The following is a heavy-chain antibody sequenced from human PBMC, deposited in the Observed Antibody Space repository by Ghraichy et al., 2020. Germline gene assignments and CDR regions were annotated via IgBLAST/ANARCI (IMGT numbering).Heavy chain of an antibody. D-gene: IGHD3-22*01. J-gene: IGHJ4*02. CDR3: AKEDSSGRYFDY. CDR1: GFTFINYA. Sequence: GGSLRLSCAASGFTFINYAMSWVRQAPGKGLEWVSTISGSGGGTYYADSVKGRFTISRDNSKNTLYLLMNSLRAEDTAVYYCAKEDSSGRYFDYWGQGTLVTVSS. CDR2: ISGSGGGT. V-gene: IGHV3-23*01.